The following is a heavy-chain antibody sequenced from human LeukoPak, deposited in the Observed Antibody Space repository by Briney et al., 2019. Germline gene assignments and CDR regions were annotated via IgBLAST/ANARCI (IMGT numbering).Heavy chain of an antibody. CDR1: GGSISTEY. V-gene: IGHV4-59*01. CDR2: IYYSGGT. CDR3: ARDQGTYYFDY. Sequence: SETLSLTCTVSGGSISTEYWSWIRQPPGKGLEWIGYIYYSGGTNYNPSLKSRVTISVDKSKNQFSLKLSSVTAADTAVYYCARDQGTYYFDYWGQGTLVTVSS. J-gene: IGHJ4*02. D-gene: IGHD1-1*01.